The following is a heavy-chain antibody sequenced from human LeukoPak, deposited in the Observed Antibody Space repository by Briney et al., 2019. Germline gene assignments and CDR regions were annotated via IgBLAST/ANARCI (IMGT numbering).Heavy chain of an antibody. V-gene: IGHV1-69*05. J-gene: IGHJ4*02. D-gene: IGHD5-24*01. CDR1: GGTFNNYA. CDR2: IMPQFGIP. CDR3: ARGGEWLQFYY. Sequence: SVKVSCKASGGTFNNYAINWVRQAPGRGPEWVGGIMPQFGIPSYAQKFQDRVTIITDASTITSYMELGSLRSDDTAVYYCARGGEWLQFYYWGQGTLVTVSS.